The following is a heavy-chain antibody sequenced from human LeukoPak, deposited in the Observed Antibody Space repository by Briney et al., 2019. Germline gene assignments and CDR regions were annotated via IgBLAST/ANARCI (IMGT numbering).Heavy chain of an antibody. V-gene: IGHV1-69*06. Sequence: SVKVSCKASGGTFSSYAISWVRQAPGQGLEWMGGIIPIFGTANYAQKFQGRVTITADKSTSTAYMELSSLRSDDTAVYYCARVGAESYYYYYMDVWGKGTTVTVSS. J-gene: IGHJ6*03. CDR3: ARVGAESYYYYYMDV. CDR1: GGTFSSYA. CDR2: IIPIFGTA. D-gene: IGHD3-16*01.